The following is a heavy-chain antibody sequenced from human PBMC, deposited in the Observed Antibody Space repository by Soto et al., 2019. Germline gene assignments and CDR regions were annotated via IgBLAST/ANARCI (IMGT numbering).Heavy chain of an antibody. D-gene: IGHD3-22*01. Sequence: PGGSLRLSCAASGFTFSSYNMNWVRQAPGKGLEWVSSISSSSSYIYYADSVKGRFTMSRDNAKNSLYLQMNSLRAEDTAVYYCAKARGLLLRLDAFDIWGQGTMVTVSS. CDR2: ISSSSSYI. CDR3: AKARGLLLRLDAFDI. J-gene: IGHJ3*02. CDR1: GFTFSSYN. V-gene: IGHV3-21*01.